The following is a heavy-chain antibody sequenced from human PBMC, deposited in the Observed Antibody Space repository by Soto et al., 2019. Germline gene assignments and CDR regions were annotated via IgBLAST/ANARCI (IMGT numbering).Heavy chain of an antibody. V-gene: IGHV3-33*01. CDR3: ARAGGYSGYERYYYGMDV. Sequence: QVQLVESGGGVVQPGRSLRLSCAASGFTFSSYGMHWVRQAPGKGLEWVAVIWYDGSNKYYADSVKGRFTISRDNSKNTLYLQMNSLRAEDTAVYYCARAGGYSGYERYYYGMDVWGQGTTVTVSS. J-gene: IGHJ6*02. D-gene: IGHD5-12*01. CDR1: GFTFSSYG. CDR2: IWYDGSNK.